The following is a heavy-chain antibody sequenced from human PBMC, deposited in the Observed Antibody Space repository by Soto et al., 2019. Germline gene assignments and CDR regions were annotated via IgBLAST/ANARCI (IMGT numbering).Heavy chain of an antibody. V-gene: IGHV1-3*01. J-gene: IGHJ5*01. CDR3: ARSYGSGSKGFDS. D-gene: IGHD3-10*01. CDR1: VYTFTSYA. Sequence: ASVKVSCKASVYTFTSYAMRWVSQAPGQRLEWMGWINAGNGNTKYSQKFQGRVTITRDTSASTAYMELSSLRSEDTAVYYCARSYGSGSKGFDSWGQGTLVTVSS. CDR2: INAGNGNT.